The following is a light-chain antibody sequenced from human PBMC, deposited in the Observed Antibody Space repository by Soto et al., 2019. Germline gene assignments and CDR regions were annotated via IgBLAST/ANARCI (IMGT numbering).Light chain of an antibody. CDR1: SSDVGASEY. V-gene: IGLV2-8*01. CDR2: QVS. J-gene: IGLJ1*01. Sequence: QSVLTQPPSASGSPGQSVTISCTGTSSDVGASEYVSWYQQHPGKAPKLMIYQVSKRPSGVPDRFSGSRSGNTASLTVSGLQAEDEADYYRTSYTSSYIFVLGGGTKVTVL. CDR3: TSYTSSYIFV.